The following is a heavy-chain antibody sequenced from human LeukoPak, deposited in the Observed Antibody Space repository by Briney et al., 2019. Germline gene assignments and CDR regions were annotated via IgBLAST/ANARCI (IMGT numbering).Heavy chain of an antibody. CDR2: ISSSGSPI. Sequence: GGSLRLSCAAYGFTFKNYEMNWVRQAPGKGLEWVSYISSSGSPIYYADSVKGRFTISRDNAKNSLYLQMSSLRAEDTAVYYCARGPSVGSGWSPDYWGQGTLVTVSS. V-gene: IGHV3-48*03. J-gene: IGHJ4*02. CDR3: ARGPSVGSGWSPDY. CDR1: GFTFKNYE. D-gene: IGHD6-19*01.